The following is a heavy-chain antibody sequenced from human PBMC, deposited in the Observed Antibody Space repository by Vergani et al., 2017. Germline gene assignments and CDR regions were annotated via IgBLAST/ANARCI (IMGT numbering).Heavy chain of an antibody. CDR2: ISSSSSYI. CDR3: ARPVPAAAGTILSAVFDP. J-gene: IGHJ5*02. V-gene: IGHV3-21*01. Sequence: EVQLLESGGGLVQPGGSLRLSCAASGFTFSSYAMSWVRQAPGKGLEWVSSISSSSSYIYYADSVKGRFTISRDNAKNSLYLQMNSLRAEDTAVYYCARPVPAAAGTILSAVFDPWGQGTLVTVSS. CDR1: GFTFSSYA. D-gene: IGHD6-13*01.